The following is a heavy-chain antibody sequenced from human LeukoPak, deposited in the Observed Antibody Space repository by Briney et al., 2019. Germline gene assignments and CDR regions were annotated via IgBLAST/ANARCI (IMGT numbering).Heavy chain of an antibody. CDR1: GGTFSSYA. D-gene: IGHD1-26*01. Sequence: ASVKVSCKASGGTFSSYAISWVRQAPGQGLEWMGWISAYNGNTNYAQKLQGRVAMTTDTSTSTAYMELRSLRSDDTAVYYCARLIRGGATYYYYMDVWGKGTTVTVSS. CDR2: ISAYNGNT. CDR3: ARLIRGGATYYYYMDV. V-gene: IGHV1-18*01. J-gene: IGHJ6*03.